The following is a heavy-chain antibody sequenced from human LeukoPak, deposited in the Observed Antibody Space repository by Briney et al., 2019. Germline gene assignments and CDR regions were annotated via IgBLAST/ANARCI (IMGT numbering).Heavy chain of an antibody. D-gene: IGHD1-26*01. Sequence: SETLSLTCAVYGGSFSGYYWSWIRQPPGKGLEWIGEINHSGSTNYNPSLKSRVTISVDTSKNQFSLKLSSVTAADTAVYYCASSTNSGSYYEMGYWGQGTLVTVSS. J-gene: IGHJ4*02. CDR2: INHSGST. CDR3: ASSTNSGSYYEMGY. V-gene: IGHV4-34*01. CDR1: GGSFSGYY.